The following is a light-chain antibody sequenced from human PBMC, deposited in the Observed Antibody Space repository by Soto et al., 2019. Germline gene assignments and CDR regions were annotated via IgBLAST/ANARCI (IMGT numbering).Light chain of an antibody. Sequence: QSALTQPPSASGTPGQRVTISCYGSSFNIGSYSVKLYQQLPGTAPRLLVFGDSQRPEGVPDRFSGSKSGTSASLAVSGLQSEDGAHYYCAEWGDSRNGVVFGGGTKGTVL. V-gene: IGLV1-44*01. CDR2: GDS. J-gene: IGLJ2*01. CDR3: AEWGDSRNGVV. CDR1: SFNIGSYS.